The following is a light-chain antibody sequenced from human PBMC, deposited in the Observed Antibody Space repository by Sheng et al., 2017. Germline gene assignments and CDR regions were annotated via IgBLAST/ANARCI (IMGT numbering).Light chain of an antibody. CDR2: DVS. CDR1: SSDVGNYNY. Sequence: QSALTQPRSVSGSPGQSVTISCTGTSSDVGNYNYVSWYQQHPGKAPKLMISDVSKRPSGVPDRLSGSKSGNTASLTISGLQAEDEADYYCCSYAGSYTWVFGGGTKLTVL. V-gene: IGLV2-11*01. CDR3: CSYAGSYTWV. J-gene: IGLJ3*02.